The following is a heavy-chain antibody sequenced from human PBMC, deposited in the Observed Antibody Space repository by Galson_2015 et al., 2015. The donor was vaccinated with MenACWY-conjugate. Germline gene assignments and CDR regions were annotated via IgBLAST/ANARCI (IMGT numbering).Heavy chain of an antibody. J-gene: IGHJ6*03. CDR1: GFTFRRFG. CDR2: ISYDGSNE. CDR3: EKDCSGPYITISYYFDIDV. Sequence: SLRLSCAASGFTFRRFGMHWVRQAPGKGLEWMAVISYDGSNESYADSVKGRFTISRDNSKKTLYLQINSLRADDTAVYYCEKDCSGPYITISYYFDIDVWGKGTTVTFSS. D-gene: IGHD3-10*02. V-gene: IGHV3-30*18.